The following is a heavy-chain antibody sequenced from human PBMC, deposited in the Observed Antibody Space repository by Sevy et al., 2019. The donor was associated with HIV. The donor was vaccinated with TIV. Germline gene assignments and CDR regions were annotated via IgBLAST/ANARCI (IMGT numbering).Heavy chain of an antibody. CDR3: ARGDYYDSSGYYSEPYFDY. CDR1: GGSISSGDSY. D-gene: IGHD3-22*01. CDR2: IYYSGST. J-gene: IGHJ4*02. Sequence: SETLSLTCSVSGGSISSGDSYWSRIRQPPGEGLEWIGYIYYSGSTYYNPSLKSRVTISVDTSKSQFSLKLTSVTAADTAVYYCARGDYYDSSGYYSEPYFDYWGQGTLVTVSS. V-gene: IGHV4-30-4*01.